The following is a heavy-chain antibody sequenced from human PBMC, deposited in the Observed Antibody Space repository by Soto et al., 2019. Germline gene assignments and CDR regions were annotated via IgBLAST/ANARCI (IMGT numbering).Heavy chain of an antibody. CDR1: GGNFSTHA. CDR2: IIPMFNTT. Sequence: QVQLVQSGAEVKKPGSSVKVSCKASGGNFSTHAISWVRQAPGQGLGWMGGIIPMFNTTISAQKFQGRVTITADEYTSTAYMELGSLRSEDTAVYYCARDAYDRGSLDYWGQGTLVTVSS. D-gene: IGHD3-22*01. V-gene: IGHV1-69*01. CDR3: ARDAYDRGSLDY. J-gene: IGHJ4*02.